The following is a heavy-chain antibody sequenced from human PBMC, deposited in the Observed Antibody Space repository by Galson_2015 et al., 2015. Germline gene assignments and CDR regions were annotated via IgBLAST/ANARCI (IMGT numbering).Heavy chain of an antibody. CDR3: ARDLGLKSSSWYYFDC. Sequence: SVKVSCKASGYTFTDYAMNWVRQAPGQGLEWMGWINTNTGNPTYAQGFTGRFVFSLDTSVSTAYLQISSLKAEDTAVYYCARDLGLKSSSWYYFDCWGQGTLVTVSS. V-gene: IGHV7-4-1*02. CDR1: GYTFTDYA. D-gene: IGHD6-13*01. J-gene: IGHJ4*02. CDR2: INTNTGNP.